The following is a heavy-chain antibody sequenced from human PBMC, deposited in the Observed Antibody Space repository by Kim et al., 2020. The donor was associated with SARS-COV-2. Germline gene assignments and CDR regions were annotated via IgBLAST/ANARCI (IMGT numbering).Heavy chain of an antibody. D-gene: IGHD6-13*01. J-gene: IGHJ4*02. Sequence: GGSLRLSCAASGFTFSSYSMNWVRQAPGKGLEWVSSISSSSSYIYYADSVKGRFTISRDNAKNSLYLKMNSLRAEDTAVYYCARDDGRGSSWYLGYFDYWGQGTLVTVSS. CDR3: ARDDGRGSSWYLGYFDY. V-gene: IGHV3-21*01. CDR2: ISSSSSYI. CDR1: GFTFSSYS.